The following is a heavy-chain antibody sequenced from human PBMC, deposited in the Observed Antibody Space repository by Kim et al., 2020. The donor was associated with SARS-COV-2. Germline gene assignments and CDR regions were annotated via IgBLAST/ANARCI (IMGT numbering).Heavy chain of an antibody. CDR1: GFTFSSYW. CDR2: INSDGSST. D-gene: IGHD3-10*01. J-gene: IGHJ3*02. CDR3: ARYGLLDAFDI. V-gene: IGHV3-74*01. Sequence: GGSLRLSCADSGFTFSSYWMHWVRQAPGKGLVWVSRINSDGSSTSYADSVKGRFTISRDNAKNTLYLQMNSLRAEDTAVYYCARYGLLDAFDIWGQGTMVTVSS.